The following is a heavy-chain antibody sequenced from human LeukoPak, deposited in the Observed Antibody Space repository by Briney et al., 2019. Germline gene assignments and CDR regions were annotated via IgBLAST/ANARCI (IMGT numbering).Heavy chain of an antibody. Sequence: PSETLSLTCTVSGGSISSSSYYWGWIRQPPGKGLEWIGSIYYSGSTYYNPSLKSRVTISVDTSKNQFSLKLSSVTAADTAVYYCARRSSRVRGVISPFDYWGLGTLVTVSS. CDR2: IYYSGST. V-gene: IGHV4-39*01. CDR3: ARRSSRVRGVISPFDY. CDR1: GGSISSSSYY. D-gene: IGHD3-10*01. J-gene: IGHJ4*02.